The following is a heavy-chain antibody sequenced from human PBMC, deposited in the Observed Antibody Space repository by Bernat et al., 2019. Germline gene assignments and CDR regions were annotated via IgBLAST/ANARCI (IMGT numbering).Heavy chain of an antibody. CDR1: GFTFSNAW. CDR2: IKSKTDGGTT. V-gene: IGHV3-15*01. D-gene: IGHD5-18*01. CDR3: TTDRGYSYVGVFDY. J-gene: IGHJ4*02. Sequence: VQLVESGGGLVKPGGSLSLPCAASGFTFSNAWMSWVRQAPGKGPEWVGRIKSKTDGGTTDYAAPVKGRFTIARDDSKNTLYLQMNSLKTEDTAVYYCTTDRGYSYVGVFDYWGQGTLVTVSS.